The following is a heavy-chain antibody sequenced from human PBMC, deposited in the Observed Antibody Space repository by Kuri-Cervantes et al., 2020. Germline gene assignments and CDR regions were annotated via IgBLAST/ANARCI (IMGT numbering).Heavy chain of an antibody. D-gene: IGHD1-7*01. V-gene: IGHV4-34*01. J-gene: IGHJ5*02. CDR3: ATGWELRA. CDR2: INHSGST. Sequence: SETLSLTCTVSGGSISSYYWSWIRQPPGKGLEWTGEINHSGSTNYNPSLKSRVTISVDTSKNQFSLKLSSVTAADTAVYYCATGWELRAWGQGTLVTVSS. CDR1: GGSISSYY.